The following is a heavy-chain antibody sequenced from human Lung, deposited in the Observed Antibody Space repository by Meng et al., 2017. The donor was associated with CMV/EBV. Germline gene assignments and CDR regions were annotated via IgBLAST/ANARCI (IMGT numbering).Heavy chain of an antibody. J-gene: IGHJ6*02. CDR1: GGTFSSYA. D-gene: IGHD6-13*01. Sequence: SVKVSXKASGGTFSSYAISWVRQAPGQGLEWTGGISPILGIANYEQKFQGRVTSTADKSTSTAYMELSSLISEDTTVYYWASWVGGQMVLSYFGMDVWGQGXTVTVSS. V-gene: IGHV1-69*10. CDR3: ASWVGGQMVLSYFGMDV. CDR2: ISPILGIA.